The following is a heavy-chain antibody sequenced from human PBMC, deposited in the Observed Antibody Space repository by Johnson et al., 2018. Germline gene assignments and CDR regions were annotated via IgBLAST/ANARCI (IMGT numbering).Heavy chain of an antibody. V-gene: IGHV3-21*01. CDR2: ISSSGSTI. J-gene: IGHJ6*04. CDR3: ARVEYQLPDV. D-gene: IGHD2-2*01. CDR1: GFTFSSYS. Sequence: VQLLESGGGLVKPGGSLRLSCAASGFTFSSYSMNWVRQAPGKGLEWVSSISSSGSTIYYADSVKGRFTISGDNAKNSLYLQMNSLRAEDTAVYYCARVEYQLPDVWGKGTTVTVSS.